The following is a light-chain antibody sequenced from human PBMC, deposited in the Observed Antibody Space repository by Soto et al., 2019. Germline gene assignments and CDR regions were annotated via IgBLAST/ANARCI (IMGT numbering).Light chain of an antibody. J-gene: IGLJ3*02. CDR2: SDN. V-gene: IGLV1-47*02. Sequence: QSVLTQPPSASGAPGQRVTISCSGSSSNIGSYYVYWYQQLPGTAPKLLIYSDNKRPSGVPDRFSGSKSGTSASLTISGLRSEDEADYYCAAWDDRLRGLFGGGTKLTVL. CDR1: SSNIGSYY. CDR3: AAWDDRLRGL.